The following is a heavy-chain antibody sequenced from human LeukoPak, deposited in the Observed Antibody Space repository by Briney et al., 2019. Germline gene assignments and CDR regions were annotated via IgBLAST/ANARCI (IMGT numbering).Heavy chain of an antibody. J-gene: IGHJ4*02. CDR2: IYHSGST. CDR1: GGSISSSNW. V-gene: IGHV4-4*02. Sequence: PSETLSLTCAVSGGSISSSNWWSWVRQPPGKGLEWIGEIYHSGSTNYNPSLKSRVTISVDKSKNQFSLKLSSVTAADTAVYYCARVGPEVRGVSIDYWGQGTLVTVSS. CDR3: ARVGPEVRGVSIDY. D-gene: IGHD3-10*01.